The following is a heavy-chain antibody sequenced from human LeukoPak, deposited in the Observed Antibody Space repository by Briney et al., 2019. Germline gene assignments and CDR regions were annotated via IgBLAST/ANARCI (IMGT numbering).Heavy chain of an antibody. Sequence: LETLSLTCTVSGGSISSSSYYWGWIRQPPGKGLEWIGSIYYSGSTYYNPSLKSRVTISVDTSKNQFSLKLSSVTAADTAVYYCARRIVVVIADAFDIWGQGTMVTVSS. CDR1: GGSISSSSYY. CDR2: IYYSGST. J-gene: IGHJ3*02. D-gene: IGHD3-22*01. V-gene: IGHV4-39*07. CDR3: ARRIVVVIADAFDI.